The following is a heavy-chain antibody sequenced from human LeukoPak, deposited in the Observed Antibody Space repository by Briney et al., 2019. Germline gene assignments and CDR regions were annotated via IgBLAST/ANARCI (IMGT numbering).Heavy chain of an antibody. V-gene: IGHV3-33*06. CDR2: VWYDGSNK. D-gene: IGHD2/OR15-2a*01. CDR1: GFTFSSYG. Sequence: GGSLRLSCAASGFTFSSYGMHWVRQAPGKGLEWVAVVWYDGSNKYYADSVKGRFTISRDNSKNTLYLQMNSLRAEDTAVYYCAKDPGTTFYYMDVWGKGTTVTVSS. J-gene: IGHJ6*03. CDR3: AKDPGTTFYYMDV.